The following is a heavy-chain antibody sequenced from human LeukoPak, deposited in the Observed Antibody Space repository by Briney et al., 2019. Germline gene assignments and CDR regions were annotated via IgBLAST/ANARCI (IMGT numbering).Heavy chain of an antibody. J-gene: IGHJ4*02. V-gene: IGHV3-53*01. D-gene: IGHD6-19*01. Sequence: GGSLRLSCAASGFTVSSNFMSWVRQAPGKGLEWVSVIYGGGSTYYADSVKGRFTISRDTSKNTLHLQMNSLRAEDTAVYYCATWPGGWYGEDSWGQGTLVTVS. CDR1: GFTVSSNF. CDR3: ATWPGGWYGEDS. CDR2: IYGGGST.